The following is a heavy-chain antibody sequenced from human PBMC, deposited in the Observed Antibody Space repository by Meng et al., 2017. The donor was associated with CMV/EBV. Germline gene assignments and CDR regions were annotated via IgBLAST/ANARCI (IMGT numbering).Heavy chain of an antibody. J-gene: IGHJ6*02. V-gene: IGHV3-21*01. Sequence: GGPLRLSCAASGFTFSSYSMNWVRQAPGKGLEWVSSISSSSSYIYYADSVKGRFTISRDNAKNSLYLQMNSLRAEDTAVYYCARQIFGVVWGMDVWGQGTTVTVSS. CDR3: ARQIFGVVWGMDV. CDR2: ISSSSSYI. CDR1: GFTFSSYS. D-gene: IGHD3-3*01.